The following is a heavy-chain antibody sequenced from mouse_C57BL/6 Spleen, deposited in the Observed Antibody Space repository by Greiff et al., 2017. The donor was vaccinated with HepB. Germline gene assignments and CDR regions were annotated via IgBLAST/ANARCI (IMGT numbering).Heavy chain of an antibody. V-gene: IGHV1-55*01. CDR1: GYTFTSYW. D-gene: IGHD1-1*01. J-gene: IGHJ3*01. CDR2: IYPGSGST. CDR3: ARHQSLRAWFAY. Sequence: QVQLQQPGAELVKPGASVKMSCKASGYTFTSYWITWVKQRPGQGLEWIGDIYPGSGSTNYNEKFKSKATLTVDTSSSTAYMQLSSLTSEDSAVYYCARHQSLRAWFAYWGQGTLVTVSA.